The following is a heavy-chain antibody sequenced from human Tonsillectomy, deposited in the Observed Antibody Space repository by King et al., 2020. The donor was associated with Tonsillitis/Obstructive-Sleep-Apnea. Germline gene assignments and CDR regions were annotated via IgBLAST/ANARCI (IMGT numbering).Heavy chain of an antibody. CDR1: GFTFSSYE. Sequence: VQLVESGGGLVQPGGSLRLSCAASGFTFSSYEMNWVRQAPGKGLEWVSYISSSDSTIYYADSVKGRFTISRDNAKNSLYLQMNSLRAEDTAVYYCASTSGTFSDAFDIWGQGTMVTVSS. J-gene: IGHJ3*02. D-gene: IGHD1-1*01. V-gene: IGHV3-48*03. CDR2: ISSSDSTI. CDR3: ASTSGTFSDAFDI.